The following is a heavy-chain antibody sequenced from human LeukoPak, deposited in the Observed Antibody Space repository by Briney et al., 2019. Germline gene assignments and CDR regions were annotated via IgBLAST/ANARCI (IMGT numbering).Heavy chain of an antibody. CDR1: GFTFSSYA. V-gene: IGHV3-23*01. CDR2: ISGSGGST. CDR3: ANWGGYCSGGSCHDRNFDY. D-gene: IGHD2-15*01. Sequence: GGSLRLSCAASGFTFSSYAMSWVRQAPGKGLEWVSAISGSGGSTYYADSVKGRFTISKDNSKNTLYLQMNSLRAEDTAVYYCANWGGYCSGGSCHDRNFDYWGQGTLVTVSS. J-gene: IGHJ4*02.